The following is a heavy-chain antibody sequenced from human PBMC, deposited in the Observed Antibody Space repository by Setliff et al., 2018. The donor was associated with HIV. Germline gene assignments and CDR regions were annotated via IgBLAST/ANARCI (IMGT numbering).Heavy chain of an antibody. D-gene: IGHD3-3*01. Sequence: ASVKVSCKASGYTFTSYGISWVRQAPGQGLEWTGWISAYNGNTNYAQKLQGRVTMTTDTSTSTAYMELRSLRSDDTAVYYCANSQDWSGYYALDYWGQGTLVTVSS. CDR1: GYTFTSYG. CDR3: ANSQDWSGYYALDY. CDR2: ISAYNGNT. V-gene: IGHV1-18*01. J-gene: IGHJ4*02.